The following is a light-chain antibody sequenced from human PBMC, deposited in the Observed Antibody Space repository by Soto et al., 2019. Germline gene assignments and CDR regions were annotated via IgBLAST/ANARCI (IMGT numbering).Light chain of an antibody. Sequence: EIVLTQSPATLSLSPGESATLFCRASQSVGRYLACDQQKPGQTPSLLIYDVFKRATGVPAKYSATGSGTDFTLTVSSLEAEDVAIYYCQQRSNWSWTFGQGTKVDIK. J-gene: IGKJ1*01. CDR3: QQRSNWSWT. CDR1: QSVGRY. V-gene: IGKV3-11*01. CDR2: DVF.